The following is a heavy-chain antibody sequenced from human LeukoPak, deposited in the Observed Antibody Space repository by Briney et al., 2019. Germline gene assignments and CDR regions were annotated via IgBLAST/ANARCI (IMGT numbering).Heavy chain of an antibody. J-gene: IGHJ4*02. Sequence: SETLSLTCTVSSGSISSGVYYWSWLRQYPGEGLEWIGYIHYSGATYSNPSLESRVTISVDTSKNQFSLILSPVTAADTAVYYCARSHDSSGFPFDYWGQGTPVTVSS. CDR1: SGSISSGVYY. V-gene: IGHV4-31*03. CDR2: IHYSGAT. CDR3: ARSHDSSGFPFDY. D-gene: IGHD3-22*01.